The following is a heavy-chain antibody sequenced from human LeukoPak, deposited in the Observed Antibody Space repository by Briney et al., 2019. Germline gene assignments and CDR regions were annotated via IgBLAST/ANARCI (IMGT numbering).Heavy chain of an antibody. CDR1: EFTVSTKY. D-gene: IGHD6-19*01. CDR3: ARDHGAYSNGFYYYYGMDV. V-gene: IGHV3-66*01. CDR2: IYGGGNT. Sequence: GGSLRLSCAASEFTVSTKYMSWVRQAPGKGLEWVSVIYGGGNTYYAGSVKGRFTISRDNSKNTVYLQMNSLRAEDTAIYFCARDHGAYSNGFYYYYGMDVWGQGTTVTVSS. J-gene: IGHJ6*02.